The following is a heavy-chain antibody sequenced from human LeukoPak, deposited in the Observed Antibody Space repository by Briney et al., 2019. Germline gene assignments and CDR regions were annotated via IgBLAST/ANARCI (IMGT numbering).Heavy chain of an antibody. CDR3: ATRGEEVLLDKAAFHI. J-gene: IGHJ3*02. CDR1: GYTFTGYY. CDR2: INPNSGGT. Sequence: ASVKVSCKASGYTFTGYYMHWVRQAPGQGLEWMGWINPNSGGTNYAQKFQGRVTMTRDTSISTAYMDLSRLRSDDTAVYYCATRGEEVLLDKAAFHIWGQGTMVTVSS. V-gene: IGHV1-2*02. D-gene: IGHD3-10*01.